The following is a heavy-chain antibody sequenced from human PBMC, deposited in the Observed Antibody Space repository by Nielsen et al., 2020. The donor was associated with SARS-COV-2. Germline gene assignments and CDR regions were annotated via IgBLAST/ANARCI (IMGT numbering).Heavy chain of an antibody. Sequence: GESLKISCKGSGYSFPTYWIGWVRQMPGKGLEWMGIIYPGDSDTRYSPSFQGQVPISADKSISTAYLQWSSLKASDTAKYYCARHTRSSSSFYYYYYMDVWGKGTTVTVSS. D-gene: IGHD6-6*01. CDR2: IYPGDSDT. CDR3: ARHTRSSSSFYYYYYMDV. V-gene: IGHV5-51*01. CDR1: GYSFPTYW. J-gene: IGHJ6*03.